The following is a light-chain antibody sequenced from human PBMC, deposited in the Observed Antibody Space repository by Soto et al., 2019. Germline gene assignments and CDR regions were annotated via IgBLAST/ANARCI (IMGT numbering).Light chain of an antibody. CDR1: SSDIGGYNY. CDR2: EVS. CDR3: SSYTTRSTDV. Sequence: QSVLTQPASVSGSPGQSITISCTGTSSDIGGYNYVSWYQQHPGKAPKLMIFEVSSRPSGVSNRFSGSKSGNTASLTISGLQAEDEADYYCSSYTTRSTDVFGTGTKLTVL. J-gene: IGLJ1*01. V-gene: IGLV2-14*01.